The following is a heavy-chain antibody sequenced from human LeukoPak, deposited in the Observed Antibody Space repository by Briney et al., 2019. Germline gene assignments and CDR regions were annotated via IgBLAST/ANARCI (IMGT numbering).Heavy chain of an antibody. CDR2: IKEGGSDK. CDR1: GISFSNYW. D-gene: IGHD2-21*02. Sequence: GGSLRLSCAASGISFSNYWMTWIRQAPEKGLQWVANIKEGGSDKNYADSVKGRFTISRDNAKNLLYLQMNSLRAEDTAVYYCARWTDWYFDLWGRGTLVTVSS. CDR3: ARWTDWYFDL. J-gene: IGHJ2*01. V-gene: IGHV3-7*01.